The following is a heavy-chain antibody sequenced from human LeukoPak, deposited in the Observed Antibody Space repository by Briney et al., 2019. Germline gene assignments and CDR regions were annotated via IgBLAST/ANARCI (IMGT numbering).Heavy chain of an antibody. D-gene: IGHD5-12*01. CDR3: ASPASGYDYPYYYGMDV. V-gene: IGHV1-2*02. CDR2: INPNSGGT. J-gene: IGHJ6*02. Sequence: ASVKVSCKASGYTFTGYYMHWVRQVPGQGLEWMGWINPNSGGTNYAQKFQGRVTMTRDTSISTAYMELSRLRSDDTAVYYCASPASGYDYPYYYGMDVWGQGTTVTVSS. CDR1: GYTFTGYY.